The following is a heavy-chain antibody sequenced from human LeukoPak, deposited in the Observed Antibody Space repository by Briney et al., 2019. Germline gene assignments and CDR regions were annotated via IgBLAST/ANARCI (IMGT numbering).Heavy chain of an antibody. V-gene: IGHV3-53*01. Sequence: PGGSLRLSCAASGFAVSSNYMSWVRQPQGKGLEWVSVMHSEGRTYYADSVKGGFTISRDTFKDTLSLQMDSLRGEDTAVYYWARDQVRRGCYRTFYYGMDVGGKGTTVTVSS. D-gene: IGHD3-16*01. CDR2: MHSEGRT. CDR3: ARDQVRRGCYRTFYYGMDV. J-gene: IGHJ6*04. CDR1: GFAVSSNY.